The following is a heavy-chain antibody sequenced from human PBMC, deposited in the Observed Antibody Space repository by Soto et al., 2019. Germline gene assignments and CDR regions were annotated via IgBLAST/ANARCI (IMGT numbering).Heavy chain of an antibody. CDR1: GFNVNSYT. J-gene: IGHJ6*02. Sequence: LRLSCAASGFNVNSYTINWVRQAPGKRLEWLSSIGSSGYIFSTDSVRGRFTISRDNAKNSVYLQINSLRAEDTAVYFCARDCSGGSCYPGMDVWGQGTTVTVSS. V-gene: IGHV3-21*01. CDR3: ARDCSGGSCYPGMDV. CDR2: IGSSGYI. D-gene: IGHD2-15*01.